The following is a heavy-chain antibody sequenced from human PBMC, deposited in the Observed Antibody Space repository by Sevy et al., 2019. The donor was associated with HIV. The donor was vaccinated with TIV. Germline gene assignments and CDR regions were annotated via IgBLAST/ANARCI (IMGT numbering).Heavy chain of an antibody. J-gene: IGHJ4*02. V-gene: IGHV4-30-4*01. CDR1: GGSISSGDYY. CDR2: IYYSGST. D-gene: IGHD3-16*02. Sequence: SETLSLTCTVSGGSISSGDYYWSWIRQPPGKGLEWIGYIYYSGSTYYNPSLKSRVTISVDTSKNRFSLKLSSVTAADTAVYYCARTPVIMITSGGVIALRQFDFWGQGTLVTVSS. CDR3: ARTPVIMITSGGVIALRQFDF.